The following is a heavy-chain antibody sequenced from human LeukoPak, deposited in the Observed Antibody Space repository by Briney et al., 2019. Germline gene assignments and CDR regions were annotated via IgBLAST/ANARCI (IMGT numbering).Heavy chain of an antibody. J-gene: IGHJ6*03. Sequence: GGSLRLSCAASGFTFRSYGIHWVRQAPGKGLEWVAFIRNDGINRSYADSVKGRFTISRDNAKNSLYLQMNSLRAEDTALYYCARARGGSYYYYYMDVWGKGTTVTVSS. D-gene: IGHD1-26*01. CDR1: GFTFRSYG. CDR3: ARARGGSYYYYYMDV. V-gene: IGHV3-30*02. CDR2: IRNDGINR.